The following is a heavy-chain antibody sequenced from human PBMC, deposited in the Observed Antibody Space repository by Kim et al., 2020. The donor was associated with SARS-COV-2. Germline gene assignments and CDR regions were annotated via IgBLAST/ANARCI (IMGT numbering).Heavy chain of an antibody. Sequence: GGSLRLSCAASGFTFDDYTMHWVRQAPGKGLEWVSLISWDGGSTYYADSVKGRFTISRDNSKNSLYLQMNSLRTEDTALYYCAKDIIAPGILTGYPDYWGQGTLVTVSS. J-gene: IGHJ4*02. CDR3: AKDIIAPGILTGYPDY. V-gene: IGHV3-43*01. D-gene: IGHD3-9*01. CDR2: ISWDGGST. CDR1: GFTFDDYT.